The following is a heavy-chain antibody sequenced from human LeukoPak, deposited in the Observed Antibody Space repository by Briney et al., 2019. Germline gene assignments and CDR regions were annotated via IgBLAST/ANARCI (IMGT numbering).Heavy chain of an antibody. J-gene: IGHJ6*02. D-gene: IGHD3-9*01. V-gene: IGHV3-30-3*01. CDR1: GFAFSSYA. CDR2: ISYDGSNK. Sequence: GRSLGLPCAASGFAFSSYAMHWVRQAPGKGLEWVAVISYDGSNKYYADSVKGRFTISRDNSKNTLYLQMNSLRAEDTAVYYCARNESYDILTGYSLEDYGMDVWGQGTTVTVSS. CDR3: ARNESYDILTGYSLEDYGMDV.